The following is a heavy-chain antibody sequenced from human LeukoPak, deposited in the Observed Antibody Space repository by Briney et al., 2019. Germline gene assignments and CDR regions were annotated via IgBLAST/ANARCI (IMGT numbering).Heavy chain of an antibody. V-gene: IGHV1-2*02. Sequence: GASVKVSCKASGYTFTGYYMYWVRQAPGQGLEWMGWINPSSGGTNYVKRFQDRVTMTRDTSINTVYMELSRLYSDDTAVYYCARGNVLTGSYYYYMDVWGKGTAVTGSS. J-gene: IGHJ6*03. CDR2: INPSSGGT. CDR3: ARGNVLTGSYYYYMDV. CDR1: GYTFTGYY. D-gene: IGHD3-9*01.